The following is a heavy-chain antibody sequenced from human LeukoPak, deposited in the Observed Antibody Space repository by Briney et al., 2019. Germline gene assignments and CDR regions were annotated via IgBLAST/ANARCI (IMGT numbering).Heavy chain of an antibody. CDR2: IYTSGST. CDR3: ARPLRSGWCDP. D-gene: IGHD3-10*01. V-gene: IGHV4-4*09. CDR1: GGSISSYY. Sequence: SETLSLTCTDSGGSISSYYWSWIRQPPGKGLEWIGYIYTSGSTNYNPSLKSRVTISVDTSKNQFSLKLSSVTAADTAVYYCARPLRSGWCDPWGQGTLVTVSS. J-gene: IGHJ5*02.